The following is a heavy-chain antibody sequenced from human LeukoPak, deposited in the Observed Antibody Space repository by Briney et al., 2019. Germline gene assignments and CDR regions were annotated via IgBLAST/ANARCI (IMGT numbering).Heavy chain of an antibody. D-gene: IGHD2-15*01. CDR3: VKDHCSGGSCHCFDF. Sequence: GGSLRLSCAASGFVFSDFGILWVRQAPVKGLEWVAFISYDGSNKNYADSVKGRSSISRDNSEKTVYLQVGSLRVEDTAVYYCVKDHCSGGSCHCFDFWGQGTLVIVSS. CDR2: ISYDGSNK. CDR1: GFVFSDFG. V-gene: IGHV3-30*18. J-gene: IGHJ4*02.